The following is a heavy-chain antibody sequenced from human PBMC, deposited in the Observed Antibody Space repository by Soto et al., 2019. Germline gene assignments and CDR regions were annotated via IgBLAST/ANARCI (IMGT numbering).Heavy chain of an antibody. D-gene: IGHD3-16*02. V-gene: IGHV3-23*01. Sequence: RGALRLSWGGSGLILGHYGINLGRPAPGKGMERDSGISVSGGSTFNAESVKGRFTISRDNSKNTLSLKMNSLGPDDTAVYYCAKALGEISPESYDHWGQGVLVTVSA. CDR1: GLILGHYG. J-gene: IGHJ4*02. CDR3: AKALGEISPESYDH. CDR2: ISVSGGST.